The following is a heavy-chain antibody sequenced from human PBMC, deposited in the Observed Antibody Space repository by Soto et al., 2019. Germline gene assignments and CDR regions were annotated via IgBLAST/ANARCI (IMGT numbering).Heavy chain of an antibody. V-gene: IGHV1-3*05. CDR1: GYTFTSYA. CDR2: INAGNGNT. J-gene: IGHJ3*02. CDR3: ASSCGGHCYLLGGYAFDI. D-gene: IGHD2-21*02. Sequence: QVQLVQSGAEEKKPGASVKVSCKASGYTFTSYAMHWVRQAPGQRLEWMGWINAGNGNTKYSQKFQGRVTITRDTSASTAYIQPSLLRSEDTAVHYCASSCGGHCYLLGGYAFDIWGQGTMVTVSS.